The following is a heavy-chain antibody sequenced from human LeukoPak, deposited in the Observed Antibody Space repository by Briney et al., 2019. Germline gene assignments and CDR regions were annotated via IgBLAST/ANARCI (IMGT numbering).Heavy chain of an antibody. CDR3: ARVNGASAFDI. CDR1: GGSFSGYY. J-gene: IGHJ3*02. V-gene: IGHV4-34*01. CDR2: INHSGST. Sequence: SETLSLTCAVYGGSFSGYYWSWIRQPPGKGLEWIGEINHSGSTNYNPSLKSRVTISADTSKNQFSLKLSSVTAADTAVYYCARVNGASAFDIWGQGTMVTVSS.